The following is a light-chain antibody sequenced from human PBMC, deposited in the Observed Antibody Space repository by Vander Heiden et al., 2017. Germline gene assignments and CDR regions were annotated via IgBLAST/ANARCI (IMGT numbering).Light chain of an antibody. CDR1: QSLLHSNGYNY. CDR3: RQALQTPQT. V-gene: IGKV2-28*01. Sequence: DIVMTQSPLSLPVTPGEPASISCRSSQSLLHSNGYNYLDWYLQKPGQSPQLLIYLGSNRASGVPDRFSGSGSGTDFTLKISRVEAEDVGVYYCRQALQTPQTFGGWTKVEIK. CDR2: LGS. J-gene: IGKJ4*01.